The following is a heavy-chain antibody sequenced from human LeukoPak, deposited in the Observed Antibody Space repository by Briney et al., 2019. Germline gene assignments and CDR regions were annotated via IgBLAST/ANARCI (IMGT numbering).Heavy chain of an antibody. J-gene: IGHJ4*02. CDR1: VGTFSSYA. Sequence: GASVNVSCKASVGTFSSYAISWVRQAPGQGLEWMGGIIPIFGTANYAQKFQGRVTITADESTSTAYMELSSLRSEDTAVYYCATSYDSSGYEFDYWGQGTLVTVSS. D-gene: IGHD3-22*01. CDR2: IIPIFGTA. CDR3: ATSYDSSGYEFDY. V-gene: IGHV1-69*13.